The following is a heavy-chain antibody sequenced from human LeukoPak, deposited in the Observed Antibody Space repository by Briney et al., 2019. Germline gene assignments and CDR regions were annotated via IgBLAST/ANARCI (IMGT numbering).Heavy chain of an antibody. CDR1: GFTFSDYY. CDR3: ARVLLADGYKEMAVVGYFNS. J-gene: IGHJ4*02. Sequence: GGSLRLSCAASGFTFSDYYMSWIRQAPGKGLEWVSYISGSGSTIYYADSVKGRFTISRDNAKNSLYLQMNSLRAEDTTVYYCARVLLADGYKEMAVVGYFNSWGQGTPVTVSS. CDR2: ISGSGSTI. V-gene: IGHV3-11*04. D-gene: IGHD5-24*01.